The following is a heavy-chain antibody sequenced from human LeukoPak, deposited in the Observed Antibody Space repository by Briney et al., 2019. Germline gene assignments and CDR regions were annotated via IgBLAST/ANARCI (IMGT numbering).Heavy chain of an antibody. J-gene: IGHJ4*02. V-gene: IGHV3-48*03. Sequence: GGSLRLSCAASGFTFSSYEMNWVCQAPGKGLEWVSYISSSGSTIYYADSVKGRFTISRDNAKNSLYLQMNSLRADDTAVYYCARDTYYYDSSGYYYPGGSDCWGQGTLVTVSS. CDR3: ARDTYYYDSSGYYYPGGSDC. CDR1: GFTFSSYE. D-gene: IGHD3-22*01. CDR2: ISSSGSTI.